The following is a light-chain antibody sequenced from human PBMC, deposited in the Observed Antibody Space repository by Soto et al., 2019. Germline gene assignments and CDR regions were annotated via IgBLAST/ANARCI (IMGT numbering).Light chain of an antibody. CDR1: QSVSSTY. CDR2: GAS. J-gene: IGKJ4*01. V-gene: IGKV3-20*01. Sequence: EIVLTQSPGTLSLSPGERATLSCRASQSVSSTYLAWYQQKPGQAPRLLISGASSRATGIPDRFSGSGSGTDFTLTISRLGPEDFAVYYCQQYETSPLTFGGGTKVEIK. CDR3: QQYETSPLT.